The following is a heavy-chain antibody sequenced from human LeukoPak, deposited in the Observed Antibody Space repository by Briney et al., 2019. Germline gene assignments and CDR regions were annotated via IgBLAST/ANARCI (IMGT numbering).Heavy chain of an antibody. V-gene: IGHV3-21*01. Sequence: GGSLRLSCAASGFTFSSNSMNWVRQAPGKGLEWVSSISSGSSYISYAESVKGRFTISRDNAKNSLYLQMNSLRAEDTAVYYCAREDYGNFHFDYWGQGTLVTVSS. CDR1: GFTFSSNS. D-gene: IGHD4-17*01. CDR2: ISSGSSYI. J-gene: IGHJ4*02. CDR3: AREDYGNFHFDY.